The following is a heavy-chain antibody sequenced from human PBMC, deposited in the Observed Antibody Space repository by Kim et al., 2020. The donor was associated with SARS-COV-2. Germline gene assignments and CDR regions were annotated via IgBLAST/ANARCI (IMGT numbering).Heavy chain of an antibody. J-gene: IGHJ4*02. CDR3: AKDQTFGFPRQTTVTTVFDY. CDR1: GFTFSSYA. CDR2: ISGSGGST. V-gene: IGHV3-23*01. D-gene: IGHD4-4*01. Sequence: GGSLRLSCAXSGFTFSSYAMSWVRQAPGKGLEWVSAISGSGGSTYYADSVKGRFTISRDNSKNTLYLQMNSLRAEDTAVYYCAKDQTFGFPRQTTVTTVFDYWGQGTLVTVSS.